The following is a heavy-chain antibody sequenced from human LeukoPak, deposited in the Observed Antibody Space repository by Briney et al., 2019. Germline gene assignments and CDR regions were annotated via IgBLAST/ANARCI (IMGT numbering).Heavy chain of an antibody. CDR1: GYTFSDYY. V-gene: IGHV1-18*04. D-gene: IGHD2-2*01. J-gene: IGHJ6*03. CDR2: ISAYNGNT. CDR3: ARDAQHYCSSTSCYGPRSGADYYYYYMDV. Sequence: GASVKVSCKASGYTFSDYYIHWVRQAPGQGLEWMGWISAYNGNTNYAQKLQGRVTMTTDTSTSTAYMELRSLRSDDTAVYYCARDAQHYCSSTSCYGPRSGADYYYYYMDVWGKGTTVTVSS.